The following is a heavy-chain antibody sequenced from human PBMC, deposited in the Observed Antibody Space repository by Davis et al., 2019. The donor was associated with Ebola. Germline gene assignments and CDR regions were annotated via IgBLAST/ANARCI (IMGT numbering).Heavy chain of an antibody. V-gene: IGHV3-30-3*01. Sequence: GESLKISCAASGFTFSSYAMHWVRQAPGKGLEWVAVISYDGSNKYYADSVEGRFTISRDNSKNTLYLQMNSLRAEDTAIYYCARVTSGYWGQGTLVTVSS. J-gene: IGHJ4*02. CDR3: ARVTSGY. CDR2: ISYDGSNK. CDR1: GFTFSSYA.